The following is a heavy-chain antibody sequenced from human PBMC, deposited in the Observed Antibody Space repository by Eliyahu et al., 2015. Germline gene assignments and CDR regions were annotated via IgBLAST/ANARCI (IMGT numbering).Heavy chain of an antibody. CDR2: ISYRGTP. D-gene: IGHD3-10*01. V-gene: IGHV4-30-4*01. CDR1: GGSISXANYY. J-gene: IGHJ4*02. Sequence: QLQESGPGLVKPSQTLSLTCTVSGGSISXANYYWSWIRQSPGKGLEWIGHISYRGTPFFNPSLKRRVFMSVDTSKNQFSLDLTSVTVTDTAVYYCAREMVDQFDRPLDYWGQGTLVTVSS. CDR3: AREMVDQFDRPLDY.